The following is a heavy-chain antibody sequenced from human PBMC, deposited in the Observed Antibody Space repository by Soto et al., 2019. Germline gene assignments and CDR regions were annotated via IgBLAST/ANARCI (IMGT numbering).Heavy chain of an antibody. J-gene: IGHJ4*02. D-gene: IGHD3-10*01. Sequence: SETLSLTCTVSGGSISSYYWSWIRQPPGKGLEWIGYIYYSGSTNYNPSLKSRVTISVDTSKNQFSLKLSSVTAADTAVYYCARRISYYYGSGYYFDYWGQGTLVTVSS. CDR3: ARRISYYYGSGYYFDY. V-gene: IGHV4-59*08. CDR2: IYYSGST. CDR1: GGSISSYY.